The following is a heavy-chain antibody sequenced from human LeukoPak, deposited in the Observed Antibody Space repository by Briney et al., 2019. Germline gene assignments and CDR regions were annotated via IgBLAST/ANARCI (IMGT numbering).Heavy chain of an antibody. V-gene: IGHV3-23*01. CDR2: LSGSGGDT. J-gene: IGHJ4*02. CDR1: GFTFSSYA. Sequence: GGSLRLSCAASGFTFSSYAMGWVRQAPGKGLEWVSALSGSGGDTYYADSVQGRFTISRDNSKDTLYLQMNSLRAEDTAVFYWAKVWAGSTGYYFDYWGQGTLVTVSS. D-gene: IGHD3-22*01. CDR3: AKVWAGSTGYYFDY.